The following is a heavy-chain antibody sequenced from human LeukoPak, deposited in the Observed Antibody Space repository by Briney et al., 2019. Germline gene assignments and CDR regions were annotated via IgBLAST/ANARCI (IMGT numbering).Heavy chain of an antibody. CDR3: AREFLRSNRIAVGRGGPFDP. Sequence: GGSLRLSCAASGFTFSSYAMHWVRQAPGKGLEYVSAISSNGGSTYYANSVKGRFTISRDNSKNTLYLQVGSLRAEDMAVYHCAREFLRSNRIAVGRGGPFDPWGQGTLVTVSS. J-gene: IGHJ5*02. V-gene: IGHV3-64*01. CDR2: ISSNGGST. D-gene: IGHD6-19*01. CDR1: GFTFSSYA.